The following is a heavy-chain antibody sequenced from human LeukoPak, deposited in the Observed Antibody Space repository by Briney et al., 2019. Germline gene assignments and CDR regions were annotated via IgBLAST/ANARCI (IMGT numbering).Heavy chain of an antibody. Sequence: KPSETLSLTCAVSGYSISSGYYWGWIRQPPGQGLEWIGSIYHSGSTYYNPSLKSRVTISVDTSKNQFSLKLSSVTAADTAVYYCARRSAASQQQLNWFDPWGQGTLVTVSS. CDR1: GYSISSGYY. V-gene: IGHV4-38-2*01. D-gene: IGHD6-13*01. J-gene: IGHJ5*02. CDR3: ARRSAASQQQLNWFDP. CDR2: IYHSGST.